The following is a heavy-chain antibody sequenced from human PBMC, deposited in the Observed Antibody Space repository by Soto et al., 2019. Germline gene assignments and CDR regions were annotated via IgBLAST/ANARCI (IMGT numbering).Heavy chain of an antibody. CDR2: ISAYNGNT. J-gene: IGHJ4*02. Sequence: QVQLVQSGAEVKKPGASVKVSCKASGYIFTSYDISWVRQAPGQGLEWMGWISAYNGNTNYAQKLQGRVTMTTDTTKSTAYMELRSLRSDDTAVYSCARVPLSWLVDYWGQGTLVTVSS. V-gene: IGHV1-18*01. CDR1: GYIFTSYD. D-gene: IGHD6-19*01. CDR3: ARVPLSWLVDY.